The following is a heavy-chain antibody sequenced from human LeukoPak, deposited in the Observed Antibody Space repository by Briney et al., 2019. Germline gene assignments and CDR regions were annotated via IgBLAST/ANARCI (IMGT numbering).Heavy chain of an antibody. CDR1: GYTFTEYF. J-gene: IGHJ4*02. V-gene: IGHV1-2*06. D-gene: IGHD7-27*01. CDR3: ARDLASTANWEFDY. Sequence: ASVKVSCKASGYTFTEYFMQWVRQAPGQGLEWMGRINLKSGYTEDSQDFQGRFTMTSDTSINTAYMELSSLRSDDTAIYYCARDLASTANWEFDYWGQGTPVTVSP. CDR2: INLKSGYT.